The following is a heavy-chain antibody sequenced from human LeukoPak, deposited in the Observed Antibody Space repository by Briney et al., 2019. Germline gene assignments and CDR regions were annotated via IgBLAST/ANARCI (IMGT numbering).Heavy chain of an antibody. CDR1: GFTFSSYA. D-gene: IGHD5-18*01. CDR2: ISGSGGST. CDR3: AKDPCPGYSPP. J-gene: IGHJ5*02. V-gene: IGHV3-23*01. Sequence: GGSLRLSCAASGFTFSSYAMSWVRQAPGKGLEWVSAISGSGGSTYYADSVKGRFTISRDNSKNTLYLQMHSLRAKDTAVYDCAKDPCPGYSPPWGQGTLVTVSS.